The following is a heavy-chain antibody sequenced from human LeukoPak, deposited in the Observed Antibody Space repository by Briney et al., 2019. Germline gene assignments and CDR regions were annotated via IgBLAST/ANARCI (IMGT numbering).Heavy chain of an antibody. Sequence: GGSLRLSCAASGFTFSSFSMNWVRQAPGKGLEWVSYISSTSSNINYADSVKGRFTISRDNAKNSLYLQMSSLRADDTAVYYCARERSMVRGTSWFDPWGQGTLVTVSS. CDR1: GFTFSSFS. V-gene: IGHV3-48*04. CDR3: ARERSMVRGTSWFDP. D-gene: IGHD3-10*01. CDR2: ISSTSSNI. J-gene: IGHJ5*02.